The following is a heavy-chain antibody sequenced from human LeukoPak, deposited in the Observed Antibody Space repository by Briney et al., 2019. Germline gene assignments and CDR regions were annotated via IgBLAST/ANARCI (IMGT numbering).Heavy chain of an antibody. CDR2: VNTDGSTT. V-gene: IGHV3-74*01. CDR1: GFTFSGSY. Sequence: GGSLRLSCAASGFTFSGSYMHWVRQAPRKGLVWVSRVNTDGSTTTYADSVKGRFTISRDNANNTLYLQMIGLRVEDTAVYYCAKDLQTWPRFPDYWGRGTLVTVSS. J-gene: IGHJ4*02. CDR3: AKDLQTWPRFPDY. D-gene: IGHD5-12*01.